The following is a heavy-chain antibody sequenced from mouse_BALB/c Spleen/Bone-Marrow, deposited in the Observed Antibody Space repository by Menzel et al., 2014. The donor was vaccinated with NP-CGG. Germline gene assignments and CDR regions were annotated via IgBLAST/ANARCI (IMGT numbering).Heavy chain of an antibody. J-gene: IGHJ1*01. Sequence: EVKLVESGGGLVQPGGSRKLSCAASGFTFSDYGMAWVRQAPGKGLEWVAFISNLAYSIYYADTVTGRFTISRENAKNTLYLEMNLLRSEDTAMYYCARDYYGSGYWYFDVWGAGTTVTVSS. CDR2: ISNLAYSI. CDR3: ARDYYGSGYWYFDV. D-gene: IGHD1-1*01. V-gene: IGHV5-15*02. CDR1: GFTFSDYG.